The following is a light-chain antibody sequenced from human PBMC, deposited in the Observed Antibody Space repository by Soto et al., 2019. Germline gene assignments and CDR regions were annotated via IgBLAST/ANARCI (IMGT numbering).Light chain of an antibody. V-gene: IGLV2-14*01. CDR1: SRDVGGYNY. J-gene: IGLJ2*01. Sequence: QSVLTQPASVSGSPGQSITISCTGTSRDVGGYNYVSWHQQHPGKAPKVIITEVSNRPSGVSNRFSGSKSGNTASLTISGLQAEDEADYYCSSYISSSTFVVFGGGTKLTFL. CDR3: SSYISSSTFVV. CDR2: EVS.